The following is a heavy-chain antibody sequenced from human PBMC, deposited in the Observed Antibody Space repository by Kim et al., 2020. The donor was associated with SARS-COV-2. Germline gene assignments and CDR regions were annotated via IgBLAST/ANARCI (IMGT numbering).Heavy chain of an antibody. V-gene: IGHV4-61*01. Sequence: SETLSLTCTVSGGSVSSDSYYWSWIRQPPGKGLEWIGYIYYNGNTNYNSSLKRRPTMSVDTSKNQFCLRLRSVTAADTAVYYSAGGEPPSVHLDSWGQGTLVIVSS. CDR1: GGSVSSDSYY. J-gene: IGHJ4*02. CDR3: AGGEPPSVHLDS. D-gene: IGHD1-1*01. CDR2: IYYNGNT.